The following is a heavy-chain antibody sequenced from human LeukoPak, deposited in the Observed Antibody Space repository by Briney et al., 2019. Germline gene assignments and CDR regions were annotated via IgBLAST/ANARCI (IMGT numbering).Heavy chain of an antibody. CDR1: GFTFSSYA. D-gene: IGHD2-2*02. J-gene: IGHJ4*02. CDR2: ISYDGSNK. CDR3: AKEFDIVVVPAAIEGGD. Sequence: GRSLRLSCAASGFTFSSYAMHWVRQAPGKGLEWVAVISYDGSNKYYADSVKGRFTISRDNSKNTLYLQMNSLRAEDTAVYYCAKEFDIVVVPAAIEGGDWGQGTLVTVAS. V-gene: IGHV3-30-3*02.